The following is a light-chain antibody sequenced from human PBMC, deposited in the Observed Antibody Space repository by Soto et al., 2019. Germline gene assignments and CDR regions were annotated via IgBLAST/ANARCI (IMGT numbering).Light chain of an antibody. J-gene: IGKJ4*01. CDR3: QQYDSSFT. CDR1: QHVTTTY. V-gene: IGKV3-20*01. CDR2: GAS. Sequence: PGERATLSCTASQHVTTTYIAWYQQKFGQAPRLLIYGASTRATGTPDRFTGGGFGTDFTLTISRVEPEDFAVYYCQQYDSSFTFGGGTKVE.